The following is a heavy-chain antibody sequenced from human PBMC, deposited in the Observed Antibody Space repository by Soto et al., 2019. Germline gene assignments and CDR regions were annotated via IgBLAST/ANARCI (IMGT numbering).Heavy chain of an antibody. Sequence: PGGSLRLSCAASAFTFDNYAMTWVRQAPGKGLGWVSSISGSGDSTYYADSVKGRFTISRDNSKNTLYLQMNSLRAEDTALYYCEKYASNTWSLFDYWGQGTLVTVSS. CDR2: ISGSGDST. V-gene: IGHV3-23*01. CDR3: EKYASNTWSLFDY. D-gene: IGHD6-13*01. J-gene: IGHJ4*02. CDR1: AFTFDNYA.